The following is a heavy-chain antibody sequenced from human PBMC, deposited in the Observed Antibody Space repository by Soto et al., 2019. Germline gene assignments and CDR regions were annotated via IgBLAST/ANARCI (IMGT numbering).Heavy chain of an antibody. V-gene: IGHV3-33*01. CDR3: ARVVGGLPWQEYYFESRGSQEAYYYGMDV. CDR2: IWNEGSDK. J-gene: IGHJ6*02. Sequence: PGGSLRLSCAASGFSFSTHGLHWVRQAPGKGLEWVAVIWNEGSDKYYGDSVKGRFTISRDNSKNTLYLQMNSLRVEDTAVYYCARVVGGLPWQEYYFESRGSQEAYYYGMDVWGQGTTVTVSS. CDR1: GFSFSTHG. D-gene: IGHD3-22*01.